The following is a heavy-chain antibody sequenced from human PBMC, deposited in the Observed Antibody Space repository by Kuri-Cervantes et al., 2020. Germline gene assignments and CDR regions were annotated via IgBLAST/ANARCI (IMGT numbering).Heavy chain of an antibody. CDR3: ARDGDH. D-gene: IGHD7-27*01. Sequence: SETLSLTCTVSGGSISSSNYYWGWIRQPPGKGLEWIGSIYYSGSTYPKSSLKSRVTISLDTSKNQFSLKLSSVTAADTAVYYCARDGDHWGQGTLVTVSS. J-gene: IGHJ4*02. CDR1: GGSISSSNYY. V-gene: IGHV4-39*07. CDR2: IYYSGST.